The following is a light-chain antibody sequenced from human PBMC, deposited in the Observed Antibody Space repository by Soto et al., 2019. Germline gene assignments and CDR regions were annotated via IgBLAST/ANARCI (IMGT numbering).Light chain of an antibody. Sequence: DIQMTQSPSTLSASVGDRVTITCRASQSISNWLAWYQQKPGKAPKLLIYKASNLESGVPSRFSGSGSGTEFTLTISSLQPDDFATDYCQQYNSTFGQGTKLEIK. J-gene: IGKJ2*01. V-gene: IGKV1-5*03. CDR3: QQYNST. CDR2: KAS. CDR1: QSISNW.